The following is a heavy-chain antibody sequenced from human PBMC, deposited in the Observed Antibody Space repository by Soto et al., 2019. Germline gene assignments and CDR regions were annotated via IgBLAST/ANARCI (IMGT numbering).Heavy chain of an antibody. CDR1: GFTFSNYT. V-gene: IGHV3-21*01. J-gene: IGHJ4*02. CDR3: ARRRKDVYNYGSTFDY. CDR2: ISSTGRDI. D-gene: IGHD5-12*01. Sequence: PGVSLRLSCAVSGFTFSNYTMNWIRQTLGRGLEWVSSISSTGRDIYYADSMEGRFSISRGNAENSLYLQMNSLRPDDTAVYFCARRRKDVYNYGSTFDYWGQGTLGTVSS.